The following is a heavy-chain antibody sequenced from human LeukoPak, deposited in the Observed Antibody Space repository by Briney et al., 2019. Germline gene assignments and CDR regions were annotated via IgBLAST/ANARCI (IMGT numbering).Heavy chain of an antibody. CDR3: AGRTAVTTRPFDY. V-gene: IGHV4-59*01. D-gene: IGHD4-17*01. CDR1: GVSIDSYH. Sequence: PSETLSLTCSVSGVSIDSYHWSWIRQPPGKGRGWIGYFYYTGSTNYSPSFEGRVTISEGTSKNQISLRLTSVTAADTAVYYCAGRTAVTTRPFDYWGQGTLVTVSS. J-gene: IGHJ4*02. CDR2: FYYTGST.